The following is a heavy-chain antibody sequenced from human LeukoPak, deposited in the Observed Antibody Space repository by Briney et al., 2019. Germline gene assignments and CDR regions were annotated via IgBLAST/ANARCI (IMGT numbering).Heavy chain of an antibody. CDR3: ARQGGYDAG. CDR2: IYYSGST. D-gene: IGHD5-12*01. V-gene: IGHV4-39*01. Sequence: SETLSLTCTVSGGSISSSSYYWGWIRQPPGKGLEWIGGIYYSGSTYYNPSLKSRVTISVDTSKNQFSLKLSSVTAADTAVYYCARQGGYDAGWGQGTLVTVSS. CDR1: GGSISSSSYY. J-gene: IGHJ4*02.